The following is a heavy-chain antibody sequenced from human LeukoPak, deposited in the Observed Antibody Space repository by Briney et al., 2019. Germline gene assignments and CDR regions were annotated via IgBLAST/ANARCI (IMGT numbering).Heavy chain of an antibody. D-gene: IGHD3-22*01. V-gene: IGHV1-2*02. CDR2: INPNSGGA. Sequence: ASVKVSCKASGYTFTGYYMHWVRQAPGQGLEWMGWINPNSGGANYAQTFQGRVTMTRDTSISTAYMELSRLRSDDTAVYYCARGYYYDSSGYRYWGQGTLVTVSS. CDR1: GYTFTGYY. CDR3: ARGYYYDSSGYRY. J-gene: IGHJ4*02.